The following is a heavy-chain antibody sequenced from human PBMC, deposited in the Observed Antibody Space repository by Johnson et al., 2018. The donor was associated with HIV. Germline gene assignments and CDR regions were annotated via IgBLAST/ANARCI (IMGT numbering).Heavy chain of an antibody. CDR2: ISGSGGTI. CDR1: GFTFSNAW. CDR3: AIGRGEFPRHAFDI. V-gene: IGHV3-48*01. Sequence: VQLVESGGGLVQPGGSLRLSCAASGFTFSNAWMSWVRQAPGKGLEWVSYISGSGGTIYYADSVKGRFTISKDNSRNTLFLHMNSLRADDTAVYYCAIGRGEFPRHAFDIWGQGTMVTVSS. D-gene: IGHD3-10*01. J-gene: IGHJ3*02.